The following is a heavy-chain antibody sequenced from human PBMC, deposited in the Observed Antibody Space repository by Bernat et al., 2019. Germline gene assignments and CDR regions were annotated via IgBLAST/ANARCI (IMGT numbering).Heavy chain of an antibody. CDR3: ARPAYFGSGGYYKPVDAFDI. J-gene: IGHJ3*02. CDR1: GYSFTNYW. V-gene: IGHV5-51*01. Sequence: EVQLVQSGAEVKKPGESLKISCEGSGYSFTNYWIGWVRQMPGKGLEWMGIIYPGDSDARYSPSFQGQVTISADKSISTAYLQWSSLKASDTAMYYCARPAYFGSGGYYKPVDAFDIWGQGTMVTVSS. D-gene: IGHD3-10*01. CDR2: IYPGDSDA.